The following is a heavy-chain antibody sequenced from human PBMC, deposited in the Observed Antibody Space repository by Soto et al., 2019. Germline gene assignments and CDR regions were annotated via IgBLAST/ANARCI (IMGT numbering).Heavy chain of an antibody. J-gene: IGHJ2*01. CDR2: IWYDGSNT. CDR3: TRDVSSRYFDL. V-gene: IGHV3-33*01. CDR1: GFTFRNYG. Sequence: QVQLVESGGGVVQPGRSLRLSCAASGFTFRNYGMHWVRQAPGKGLEWVALIWYDGSNTFYTDSVKGRFTISRDNSKSTLHLQMNSLRAEDTAIYYCTRDVSSRYFDLWGRGSLFTVSS.